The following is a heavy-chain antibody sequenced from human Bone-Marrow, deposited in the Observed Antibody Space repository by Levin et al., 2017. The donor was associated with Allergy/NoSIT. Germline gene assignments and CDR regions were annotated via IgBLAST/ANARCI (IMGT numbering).Heavy chain of an antibody. J-gene: IGHJ1*01. CDR3: AREGTTMDRGVIRPAGY. CDR1: GYTFTNFY. V-gene: IGHV1-46*01. CDR2: INPRGGST. Sequence: PGESLKISCQASGYTFTNFYFHWVRQAPGQGLDWMGIINPRGGSTTYAQKFQGRISMTSATSTTTVYMELSSLTSDDTAMYYCAREGTTMDRGVIRPAGYWGQGTLVSVSS. D-gene: IGHD3-10*01.